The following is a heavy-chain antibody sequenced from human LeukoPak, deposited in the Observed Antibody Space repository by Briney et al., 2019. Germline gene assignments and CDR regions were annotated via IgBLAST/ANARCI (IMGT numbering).Heavy chain of an antibody. V-gene: IGHV1-18*01. CDR2: ISAYNGNT. CDR1: GYTFTSYG. D-gene: IGHD3-10*01. J-gene: IGHJ4*02. CDR3: ARDFSTDYYGSGSLY. Sequence: ASVKVSCKASGYTFTSYGISWVRQAPGQGLEWMGWISAYNGNTNYAQKLQGRVTMTTDTSTSTAYMELRSLRSDDTAVYYCARDFSTDYYGSGSLYWGQGTLVTVSS.